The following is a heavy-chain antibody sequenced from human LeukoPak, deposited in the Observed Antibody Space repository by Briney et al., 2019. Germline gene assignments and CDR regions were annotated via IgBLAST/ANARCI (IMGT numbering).Heavy chain of an antibody. V-gene: IGHV4-34*01. Sequence: SETETLICAVYGGPFSGCFASGIGQPPGKGLEWIGEINHSGRTNYNPSLKSRVTISVATSKNQFSLKLTSVTAADTAVYYCARVLRYFDWSVRSGWFDPWGQGTLVTVSS. J-gene: IGHJ5*02. CDR1: GGPFSGCF. CDR2: INHSGRT. D-gene: IGHD3-9*01. CDR3: ARVLRYFDWSVRSGWFDP.